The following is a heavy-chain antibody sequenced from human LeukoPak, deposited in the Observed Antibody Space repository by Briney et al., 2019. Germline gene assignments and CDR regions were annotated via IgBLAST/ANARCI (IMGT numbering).Heavy chain of an antibody. CDR3: ARDLVGATTSDSP. CDR2: INHSGST. J-gene: IGHJ5*02. CDR1: GGSFSGYY. Sequence: SETLSLTCAVYGGSFSGYYWSWIRQPPGKGLEWIGEINHSGSTNYNPSLKSRVTISVDTSKNQFSLKLSSVTAADTAVYYCARDLVGATTSDSPWGQGTLVTVSS. D-gene: IGHD1-26*01. V-gene: IGHV4-34*01.